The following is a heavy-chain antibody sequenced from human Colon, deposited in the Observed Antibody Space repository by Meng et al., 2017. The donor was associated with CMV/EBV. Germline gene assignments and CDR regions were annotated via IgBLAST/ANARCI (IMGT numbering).Heavy chain of an antibody. J-gene: IGHJ3*02. CDR1: NYSISSDYY. V-gene: IGHV4-38-2*01. Sequence: SETLSLTCSVSNYSISSDYYWGWIRQSPGKGLEWIGSIYHSGSTYYNPSLKSRVTISVDMSKNQFSLNLSSVIAADTAVYYCVNLHLYYDFWSSYRSNDAFDIWGQGTMVTVSS. D-gene: IGHD3-3*01. CDR2: IYHSGST. CDR3: VNLHLYYDFWSSYRSNDAFDI.